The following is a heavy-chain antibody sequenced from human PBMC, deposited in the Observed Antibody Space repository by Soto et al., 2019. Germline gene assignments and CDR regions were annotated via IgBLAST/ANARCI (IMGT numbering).Heavy chain of an antibody. CDR1: GGSISSYY. Sequence: SETLSLTCTVSGGSISSYYWSWIRQPPGKGLEWIGYIYYSGSTNYNPSLKSRVTISVDTSKNQFSLKLSSVTAADTAVYYCARGGYCSGGSCYSDYYYYYYMDVWGKGTTVTVSS. D-gene: IGHD2-15*01. J-gene: IGHJ6*03. V-gene: IGHV4-59*08. CDR2: IYYSGST. CDR3: ARGGYCSGGSCYSDYYYYYYMDV.